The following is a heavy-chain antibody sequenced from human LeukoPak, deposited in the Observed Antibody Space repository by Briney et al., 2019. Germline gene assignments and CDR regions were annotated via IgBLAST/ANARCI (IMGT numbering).Heavy chain of an antibody. CDR1: GFTFNNHE. J-gene: IGHJ3*02. Sequence: PGGSLRLSCAASGFTFNNHEMNWVRRAPGKGLEWVSYIGSSGSAIYYADSVKGRFTISRDDGDNSLHLQMNSLRAEDTAVYYCARGGYCSGGTCYWLNAFDIWGRGTVVTVSS. D-gene: IGHD2-15*01. V-gene: IGHV3-48*03. CDR2: IGSSGSAI. CDR3: ARGGYCSGGTCYWLNAFDI.